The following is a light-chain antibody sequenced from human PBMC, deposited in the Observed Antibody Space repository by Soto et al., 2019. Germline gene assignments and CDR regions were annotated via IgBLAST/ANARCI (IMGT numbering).Light chain of an antibody. CDR3: SSYTSDSTWV. V-gene: IGLV2-14*01. Sequence: QSALTQPASVSGSPGQSITISCTGTSSDVGGYNYVSWYQQYPGKAPKLMIYEVSNRPSGVSDRFSASKSANTASLTISGLQAEDEADYYCSSYTSDSTWVFGGGTKVTVL. CDR2: EVS. J-gene: IGLJ3*02. CDR1: SSDVGGYNY.